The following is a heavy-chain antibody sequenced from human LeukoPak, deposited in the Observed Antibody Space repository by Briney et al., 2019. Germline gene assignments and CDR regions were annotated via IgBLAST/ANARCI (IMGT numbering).Heavy chain of an antibody. Sequence: SETLSLTCTVSGGSISSSSYYWGWIRQPPGKGLEWISSIYYSGSTYYNPSLKSRVTLSVETSKNQFSLTLSSVTAADTAVYYCARVSPGDFWSGYYIDYYYSMDVWGKGTTVTVSS. CDR3: ARVSPGDFWSGYYIDYYYSMDV. CDR2: IYYSGST. CDR1: GGSISSSSYY. J-gene: IGHJ6*03. D-gene: IGHD3-3*01. V-gene: IGHV4-39*07.